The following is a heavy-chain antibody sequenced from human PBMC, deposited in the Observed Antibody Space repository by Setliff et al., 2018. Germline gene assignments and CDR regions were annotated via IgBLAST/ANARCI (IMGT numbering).Heavy chain of an antibody. V-gene: IGHV1-69*05. CDR3: ARGGRDHWYFDL. CDR1: GGTFSSYA. Sequence: SVKVSCKASGGTFSSYAISWVRQAPGQGLEWMGGIIPLFGTANYAQKFQGRVTITTDESTSTACMELSSLRSEDTAVYYCARGGRDHWYFDLWGRGTLVTVSS. D-gene: IGHD3-16*01. CDR2: IIPLFGTA. J-gene: IGHJ2*01.